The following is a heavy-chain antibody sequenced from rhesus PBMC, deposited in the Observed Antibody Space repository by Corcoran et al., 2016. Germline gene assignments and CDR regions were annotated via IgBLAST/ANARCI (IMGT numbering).Heavy chain of an antibody. CDR1: GFTFSSYD. D-gene: IGHD6-25*01. V-gene: IGHV3S4*01. Sequence: EVQLVESGGGLVQPGGSLRLSCAASGFTFSSYDMSWVRQALGKGLEWVSSISNTGKTKYHADSVTGRFPISRNNAQNSLSLQMTSLKTEDTAVYYCTNTIYLIWTAAHHYYGLDSWGQGVVVTVSS. J-gene: IGHJ6*01. CDR2: ISNTGKTK. CDR3: TNTIYLIWTAAHHYYGLDS.